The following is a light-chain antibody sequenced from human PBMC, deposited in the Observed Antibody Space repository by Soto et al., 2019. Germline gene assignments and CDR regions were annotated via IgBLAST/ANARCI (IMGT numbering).Light chain of an antibody. Sequence: IRMTQSXSSLSASVGDRVTITCRASQTISKYLNWYQHKPGKAPKLLIYDASSLESGVPSRFSGSGSGTEFTLTISSLQPDDFATYYCQQYNSYSTFGQGTKVDIK. CDR3: QQYNSYST. J-gene: IGKJ1*01. CDR2: DAS. V-gene: IGKV1-5*01. CDR1: QTISKY.